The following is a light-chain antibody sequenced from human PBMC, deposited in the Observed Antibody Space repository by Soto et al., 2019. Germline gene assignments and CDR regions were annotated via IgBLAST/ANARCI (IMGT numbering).Light chain of an antibody. CDR2: DAS. CDR3: QQYNSCPYT. V-gene: IGKV1-5*01. CDR1: QSISSW. J-gene: IGKJ2*01. Sequence: DIQMTQSPSTLSASVGDRVTITCRASQSISSWLAWYQQKPGKAPKLLIYDASSLESGVPSRFSGSGSGTEFTLTISSLQPDGFATYYCQQYNSCPYTFGQGTKLEIK.